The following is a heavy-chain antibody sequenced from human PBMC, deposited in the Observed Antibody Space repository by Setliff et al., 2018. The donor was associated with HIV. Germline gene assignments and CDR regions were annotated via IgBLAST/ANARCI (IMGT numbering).Heavy chain of an antibody. CDR2: IYPGDSDT. V-gene: IGHV5-51*01. Sequence: GESLKISCQGSGYSFTSYWIGWVRQMPGKGLAWRGIIYPGDSDTRYSPSFQGQVTISADKSISTAYLQWSSLNASDTDMYSVARPYYYASSGYRGTERYFDLWGRGTLVTASS. CDR1: GYSFTSYW. D-gene: IGHD3-22*01. J-gene: IGHJ2*01. CDR3: ARPYYYASSGYRGTERYFDL.